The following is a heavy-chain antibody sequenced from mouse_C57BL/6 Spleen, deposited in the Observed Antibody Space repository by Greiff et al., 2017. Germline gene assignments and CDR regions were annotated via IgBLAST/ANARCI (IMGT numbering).Heavy chain of an antibody. J-gene: IGHJ3*01. D-gene: IGHD3-2*02. CDR1: GYSFTSYW. Sequence: QVQLKQPGAELVKPGASVSMSCKASGYSFTSYWITWVKQRPGQGLEWIGDIYPGSGSTNYTEKFNSKATLTVDTSSRQAYMKRSSLTSEDSAVYYCARQLRHQAWFAYWGQGTLVTVAA. CDR3: ARQLRHQAWFAY. CDR2: IYPGSGST. V-gene: IGHV1-55*01.